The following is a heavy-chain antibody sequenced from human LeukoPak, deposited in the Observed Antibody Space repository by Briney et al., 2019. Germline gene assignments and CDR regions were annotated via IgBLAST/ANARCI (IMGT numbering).Heavy chain of an antibody. J-gene: IGHJ5*02. CDR2: INAGNGNT. CDR3: ARAYDSSGYFLEDWFDP. CDR1: GYTFTGYY. D-gene: IGHD3-22*01. V-gene: IGHV1-3*03. Sequence: ASVKVSCKASGYTFTGYYMHWVRQAPGQRLEWMGWINAGNGNTKYSQEFQGRVTITRDTSASTAYMELSSLRSEDMAVYYCARAYDSSGYFLEDWFDPWGQGTLVTVSS.